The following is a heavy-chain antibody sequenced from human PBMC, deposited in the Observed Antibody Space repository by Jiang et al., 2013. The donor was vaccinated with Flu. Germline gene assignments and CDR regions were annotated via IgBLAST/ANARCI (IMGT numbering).Heavy chain of an antibody. D-gene: IGHD6-13*01. CDR3: AIRVPYSSSWPIDY. V-gene: IGHV1-8*02. Sequence: GAEVKKPGASVKVSCKASGYTFTSYDINWVRQATGQGLEWMGWMNPNSGNTGYAQKFQGRVTMTRNTSVSTAYMELSSLRSEDTAVYYCAIRVPYSSSWPIDYWGQGTLVTVSS. J-gene: IGHJ4*02. CDR2: MNPNSGNT. CDR1: GYTFTSYD.